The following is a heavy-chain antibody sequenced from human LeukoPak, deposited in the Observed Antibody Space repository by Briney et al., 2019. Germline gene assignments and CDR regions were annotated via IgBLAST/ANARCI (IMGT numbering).Heavy chain of an antibody. CDR2: INPSGGST. V-gene: IGHV1-46*01. D-gene: IGHD3-22*01. CDR1: GYTFTSYD. CDR3: ARGLVVITNADAFDI. Sequence: GASVKVSCKASGYTFTSYDINWVRQAPGQGLEWMGIINPSGGSTSYAQKFQGRVTMTRDTSTSTVYMELSSLRSEDTAVYYCARGLVVITNADAFDIWGQGTMVTVSS. J-gene: IGHJ3*02.